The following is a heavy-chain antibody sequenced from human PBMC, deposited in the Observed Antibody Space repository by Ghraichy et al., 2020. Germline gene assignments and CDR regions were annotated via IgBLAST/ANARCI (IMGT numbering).Heavy chain of an antibody. Sequence: SETLSLTCAVYGGSFSGYYWSWIRQPPGKGLEWIGEINHSGSTNYNPSLKSRVTISVDTSKNQFSLKLSSVTAADTSVYYCARASRPIFGVVTIRAPDFDYLGQGTLVTVSS. D-gene: IGHD3-3*01. CDR3: ARASRPIFGVVTIRAPDFDY. CDR2: INHSGST. CDR1: GGSFSGYY. J-gene: IGHJ4*02. V-gene: IGHV4-34*01.